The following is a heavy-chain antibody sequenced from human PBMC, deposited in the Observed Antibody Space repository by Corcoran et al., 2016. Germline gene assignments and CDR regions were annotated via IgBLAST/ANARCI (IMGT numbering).Heavy chain of an antibody. Sequence: QVQLQESGPGLVKPSETLSLTCTVSGGSVSSGSYYWSWIRQPPGKGLEWIGYIYYSGSNNYNPSLKSRVTISVDTSKNQFSLKLSSVTAADTAVYYCARDRGEQYYDLSWGQGTLVTVSS. CDR1: GGSVSSGSYY. V-gene: IGHV4-61*01. J-gene: IGHJ5*02. D-gene: IGHD3-3*01. CDR2: IYYSGSN. CDR3: ARDRGEQYYDLS.